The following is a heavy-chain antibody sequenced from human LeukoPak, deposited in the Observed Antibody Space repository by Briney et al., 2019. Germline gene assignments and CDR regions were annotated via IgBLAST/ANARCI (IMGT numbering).Heavy chain of an antibody. CDR1: GFTFSSYA. V-gene: IGHV3-23*01. Sequence: GGSLRLSCAASGFTFSSYAMSWVRQAPGKGLEWVSAISGSGGGTYYADSVKGRFTISRDNSKNTLYLQMNSLRAEDTAVYYCAKDWPDYYDSSGYFSSYWYFDLWGRGTLVTVSS. J-gene: IGHJ2*01. CDR3: AKDWPDYYDSSGYFSSYWYFDL. D-gene: IGHD3-22*01. CDR2: ISGSGGGT.